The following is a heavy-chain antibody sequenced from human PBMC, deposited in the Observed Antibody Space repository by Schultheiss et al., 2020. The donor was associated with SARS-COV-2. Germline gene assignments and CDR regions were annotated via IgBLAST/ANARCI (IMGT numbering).Heavy chain of an antibody. D-gene: IGHD2-21*02. CDR1: GFTFSSCA. V-gene: IGHV3-23*01. CDR3: ARDLLPHIVVVTPGWFDP. J-gene: IGHJ5*02. Sequence: GSLRLSCAASGFTFSSCAMSWVRQAPGKGLEWVSTIEGSGGTTYYADSVKGRFTTSRDNSKNTLYLQMNSLRAEDTAVYYCARDLLPHIVVVTPGWFDPWGQGTLVTVSS. CDR2: IEGSGGTT.